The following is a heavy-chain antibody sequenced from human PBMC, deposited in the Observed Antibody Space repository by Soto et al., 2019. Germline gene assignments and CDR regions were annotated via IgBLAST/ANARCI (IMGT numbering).Heavy chain of an antibody. CDR1: GFTFSSYG. CDR2: IWYDGSNK. D-gene: IGHD6-13*01. V-gene: IGHV3-33*01. J-gene: IGHJ4*02. Sequence: GGSLRLSCAASGFTFSSYGMHWVRQAPGKGLEWVAVIWYDGSNKYYADSVKGRFTISRDNSKNTLYLQMNSLRAEDTAVYYCARDPRYSSSWYSDYWGQGTLVTVSS. CDR3: ARDPRYSSSWYSDY.